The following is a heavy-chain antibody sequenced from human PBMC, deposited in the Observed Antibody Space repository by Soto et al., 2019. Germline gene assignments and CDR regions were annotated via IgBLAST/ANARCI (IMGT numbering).Heavy chain of an antibody. CDR2: IYPGDSDT. V-gene: IGHV5-51*01. CDR3: ARHPGYSGCDSYYYYGMDV. D-gene: IGHD5-12*01. CDR1: GYSFTSYW. J-gene: IGHJ6*02. Sequence: PGESLKISCKGSGYSFTSYWIGWVRQMPGKGLEWMGIIYPGDSDTRYSPSFQGQVTISADKSISTAYLQWSSLKASDTAMYYCARHPGYSGCDSYYYYGMDVWGQGTTVTVSS.